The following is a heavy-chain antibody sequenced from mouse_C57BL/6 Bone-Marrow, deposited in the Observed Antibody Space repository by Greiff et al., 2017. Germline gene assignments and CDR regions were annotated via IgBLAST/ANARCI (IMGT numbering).Heavy chain of an antibody. J-gene: IGHJ2*01. CDR1: GYTFTSYW. CDR2: IDPSDSYT. CDR3: ARYRD. V-gene: IGHV1-59*01. Sequence: QVQLQQPGAELVRPGTSVKLSCKASGYTFTSYWMHWVKQRPGQGLEWIGVIDPSDSYTNYNQKFKGKATLTVDPSSSTAYMQLSSLTSEDSAVYYCARYRDWGQGTTLTVSS.